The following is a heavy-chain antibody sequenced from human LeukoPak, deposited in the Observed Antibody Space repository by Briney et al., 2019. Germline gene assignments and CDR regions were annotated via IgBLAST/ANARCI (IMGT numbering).Heavy chain of an antibody. J-gene: IGHJ4*02. CDR3: AKDFRRISGSYYVFDY. V-gene: IGHV3-30-3*01. Sequence: PGRSLRLSCAASGFTFSTYAMHWVRQAPGKGLEWVAVISYDGNNKYYADSVKGRFTISRDNSKNTLYLQMNSLRAEDTAVYYCAKDFRRISGSYYVFDYWGQGTLVTVSS. CDR2: ISYDGNNK. CDR1: GFTFSTYA. D-gene: IGHD1-26*01.